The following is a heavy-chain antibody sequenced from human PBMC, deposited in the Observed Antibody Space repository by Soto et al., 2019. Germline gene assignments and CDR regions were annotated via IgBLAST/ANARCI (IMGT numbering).Heavy chain of an antibody. CDR3: ARGPVGGYYDSSGYLTNFDY. D-gene: IGHD3-22*01. CDR1: GYTFTSYY. CDR2: INPSGGST. J-gene: IGHJ4*02. Sequence: ASVKVSCKASGYTFTSYYMHWVRQAPGQGLEWMGIINPSGGSTSYAQKFQGRVTMTRDTSTSTVYMELSSLRSEDTAVYYCARGPVGGYYDSSGYLTNFDYWGQGTLVTVSS. V-gene: IGHV1-46*03.